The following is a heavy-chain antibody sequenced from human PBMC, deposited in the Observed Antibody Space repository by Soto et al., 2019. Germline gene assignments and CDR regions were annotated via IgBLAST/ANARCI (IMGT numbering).Heavy chain of an antibody. D-gene: IGHD6-19*01. V-gene: IGHV2-5*02. CDR1: GFSLNTRGVG. J-gene: IGHJ4*02. CDR2: IHWDDEK. CDR3: AYRPFVLVSGCNFDF. Sequence: QITLKESGPTLVIPTQTLTLTCTFSGFSLNTRGVGVGWIRQPPGKALEWVALIHWDDEKRYSPSLRNTLTITKDTSINPVVLIMTNMDPVDTATYYCAYRPFVLVSGCNFDFWGQGILVTVSS.